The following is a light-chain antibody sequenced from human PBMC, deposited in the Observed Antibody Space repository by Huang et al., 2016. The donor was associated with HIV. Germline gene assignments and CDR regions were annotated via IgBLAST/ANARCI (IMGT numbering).Light chain of an antibody. J-gene: IGKJ1*01. CDR3: QQYYSVPRT. CDR1: QSVLSSSNDKNY. V-gene: IGKV4-1*01. Sequence: DIVMTQSPDSLAVSLGERATINCSSSQSVLSSSNDKNYLTWYQQKPGQPPKLIIYWASTRESGVPERFSGSGSGTHFTLTIASLQAEDVAVYYCQQYYSVPRTFGQGTKVEIK. CDR2: WAS.